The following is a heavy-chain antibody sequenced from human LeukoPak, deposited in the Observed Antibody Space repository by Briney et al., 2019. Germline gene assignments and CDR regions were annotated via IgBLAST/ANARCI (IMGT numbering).Heavy chain of an antibody. CDR2: ISYDGSNK. D-gene: IGHD1-7*01. Sequence: GRSLRLSCAASGFTFSSYAMHWVRQAPSKGLGWVAVISYDGSNKYYADSAKGRFTISRDNSKNTLYLQMNSLRGEDTAVYYCARDAHQYNWNLHFLDYWGQGTLVTVSS. CDR1: GFTFSSYA. V-gene: IGHV3-30*01. J-gene: IGHJ4*02. CDR3: ARDAHQYNWNLHFLDY.